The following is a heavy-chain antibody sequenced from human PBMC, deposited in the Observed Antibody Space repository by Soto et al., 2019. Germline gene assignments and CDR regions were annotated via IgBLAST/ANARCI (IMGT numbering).Heavy chain of an antibody. D-gene: IGHD6-19*01. V-gene: IGHV1-46*04. CDR1: GDTFTSYY. Sequence: ASVKVSCKTSGDTFTSYYLQWVRQAPGRGLEWMGIINPDNGSTNYAQKLRGRVTMTRDTSTSTVYMDLTSLRSEDTAMYYCARGLGVGSGLRLQHWGQGTLVTVSS. J-gene: IGHJ1*01. CDR3: ARGLGVGSGLRLQH. CDR2: INPDNGST.